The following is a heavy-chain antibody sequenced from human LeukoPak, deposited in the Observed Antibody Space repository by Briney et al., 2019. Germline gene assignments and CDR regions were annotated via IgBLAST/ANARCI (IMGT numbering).Heavy chain of an antibody. Sequence: GGSLRLSCAASGSTFSSYWMHWVRQAPGKGLVWVSRINSDGSSTSYADSVKGRFTISRDNAKNTLYLQMNSLRAEDTAVYYCARGIAAAGRYYYYGMDVWGQGTTVTVSS. CDR1: GSTFSSYW. CDR3: ARGIAAAGRYYYYGMDV. V-gene: IGHV3-74*01. CDR2: INSDGSST. J-gene: IGHJ6*02. D-gene: IGHD6-13*01.